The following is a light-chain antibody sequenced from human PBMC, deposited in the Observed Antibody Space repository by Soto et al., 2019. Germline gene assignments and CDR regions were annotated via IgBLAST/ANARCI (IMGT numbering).Light chain of an antibody. CDR1: QSVSSIY. Sequence: EIVLTQSPGTLSLSPGERAALSCRASQSVSSIYLAWYQQKPGQAPRLLIYRASSRATGIPDRFSGSRSGTDFTLTICRLEPEDFAVYYCQQYGGSPPYTFGQGTKLEIK. CDR2: RAS. V-gene: IGKV3-20*01. J-gene: IGKJ2*01. CDR3: QQYGGSPPYT.